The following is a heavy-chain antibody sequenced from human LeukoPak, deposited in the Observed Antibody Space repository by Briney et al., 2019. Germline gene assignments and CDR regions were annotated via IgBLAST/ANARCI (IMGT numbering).Heavy chain of an antibody. J-gene: IGHJ6*02. V-gene: IGHV4-4*07. Sequence: SETLSLTCTVSGGSISSYYWSWIRQPAGKGLEWIGRIYTSGSTNYNPSLKSRVTMSVDTSKNQFSLKLSSVTAADTAVYYCARGNYGGNFFIYYYGTDVWGQGTTVTVSS. CDR3: ARGNYGGNFFIYYYGTDV. CDR2: IYTSGST. D-gene: IGHD4-17*01. CDR1: GGSISSYY.